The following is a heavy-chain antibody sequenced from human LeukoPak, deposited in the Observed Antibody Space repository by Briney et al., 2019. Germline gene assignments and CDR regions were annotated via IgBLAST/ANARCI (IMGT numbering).Heavy chain of an antibody. CDR2: ISSSSSYI. D-gene: IGHD3-10*01. J-gene: IGHJ4*02. CDR3: ARESMVRGVIMPAPVDY. Sequence: GGSLRLSCAASGFTFSSYSMNWVRQAPGKGLEWVSSISSSSSYIYYADSVKGRFTFSRDNAKNSLYLQMNSLRAEDTAVYYCARESMVRGVIMPAPVDYWGQGTLVTVSS. V-gene: IGHV3-21*01. CDR1: GFTFSSYS.